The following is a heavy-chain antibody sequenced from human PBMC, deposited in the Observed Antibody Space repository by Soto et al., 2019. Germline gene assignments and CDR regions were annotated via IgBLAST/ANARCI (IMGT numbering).Heavy chain of an antibody. CDR2: INAGNGNT. CDR1: GYTFTSYA. D-gene: IGHD2-21*02. CDR3: ARGIVVVTAIEYYYYGMDV. V-gene: IGHV1-3*01. J-gene: IGHJ6*02. Sequence: GASVNVSCKASGYTFTSYAMHWVRQAPGRRREWMGLINAGNGNTKYSQKFQGSATITRDTSASTAYKELSSLRSEDTAVYYCARGIVVVTAIEYYYYGMDVWGQGTTVTVSS.